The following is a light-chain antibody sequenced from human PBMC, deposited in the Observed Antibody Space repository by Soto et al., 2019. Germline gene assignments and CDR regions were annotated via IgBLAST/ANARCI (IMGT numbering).Light chain of an antibody. Sequence: QSALTQPTSVSGSPGQPIIISCTGNSSDVGNYNYVSWYQHHPGKAPKLMICDVSDRPSGVSNRFSGSKSGNTASLTISGLQAEDEADYYCSSYTSGSTPWVFGTGTKVTVL. V-gene: IGLV2-14*03. CDR2: DVS. CDR3: SSYTSGSTPWV. CDR1: SSDVGNYNY. J-gene: IGLJ1*01.